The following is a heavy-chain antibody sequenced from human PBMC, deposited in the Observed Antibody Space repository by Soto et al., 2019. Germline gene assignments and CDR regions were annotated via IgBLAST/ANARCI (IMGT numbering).Heavy chain of an antibody. V-gene: IGHV1-3*01. Sequence: ASVKVSCKASGYTFANYAMHWVCQDTGQRLEWMGWINAGNGNTKYPQKLQGRVTITRDTSASIAYMELSSLRSEDTAVYYCAREKDQFEDIVVVPGPLYVWGQGTTVTVSS. CDR2: INAGNGNT. J-gene: IGHJ6*02. D-gene: IGHD2-2*01. CDR1: GYTFANYA. CDR3: AREKDQFEDIVVVPGPLYV.